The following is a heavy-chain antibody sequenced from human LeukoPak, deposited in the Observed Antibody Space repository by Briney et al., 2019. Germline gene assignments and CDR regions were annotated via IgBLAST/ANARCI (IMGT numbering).Heavy chain of an antibody. D-gene: IGHD6-13*01. V-gene: IGHV4-61*02. CDR3: ARASAADTGRAFDI. Sequence: PSETLSLTCTVSGGSFSTGSSYWSWIRQPAGKGLEWIGRIYTSGSNNYNPSLKSRVTMSVDTSKNQFPLTVTSVTAADTAVYYCARASAADTGRAFDIWGQGTKVTVSS. CDR1: GGSFSTGSSY. CDR2: IYTSGSN. J-gene: IGHJ3*02.